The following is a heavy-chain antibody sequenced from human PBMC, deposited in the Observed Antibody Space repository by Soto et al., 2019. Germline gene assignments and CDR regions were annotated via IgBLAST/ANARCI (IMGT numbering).Heavy chain of an antibody. CDR3: AREHFDWPELFYYYGMDV. CDR1: GYTFSDTA. J-gene: IGHJ6*02. V-gene: IGHV3-73*01. CDR2: VASKPEGHTT. Sequence: PGGSLRLSCVASGYTFSDTAIHWVRQAPGKGLEWVGRVASKPEGHTTTYGASVKGRFTISRDDSQNTAYLQMNSLKTEDTAVYYCAREHFDWPELFYYYGMDVWGQGTTVTVSS. D-gene: IGHD3-9*01.